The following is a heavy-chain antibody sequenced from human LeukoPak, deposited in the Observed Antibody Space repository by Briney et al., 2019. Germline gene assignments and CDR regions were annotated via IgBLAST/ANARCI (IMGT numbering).Heavy chain of an antibody. V-gene: IGHV3-30-3*01. Sequence: GGSLRLSCAASGFTFSNYAMHWVRQAPGKGLEWVTAISYDGSNKYYADSVKGRFTISRDNSKNTLYLQMNSLRVEDTAVYYCARDGRPLDYWGQGTLVTVSS. CDR3: ARDGRPLDY. CDR1: GFTFSNYA. CDR2: ISYDGSNK. J-gene: IGHJ4*02.